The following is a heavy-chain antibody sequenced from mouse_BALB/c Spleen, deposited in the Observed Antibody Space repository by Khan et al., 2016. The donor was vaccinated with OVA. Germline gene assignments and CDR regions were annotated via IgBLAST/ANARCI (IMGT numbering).Heavy chain of an antibody. CDR2: INPSNAYT. D-gene: IGHD1-1*01. V-gene: IGHV1-4*01. Sequence: VQLLESGAELARPGASVKMSCKASGYTFTSYSMHWIKQRPGQGLEWIGNINPSNAYTNYNQKFKDKATLTADKSSSTAYIQLSSLTYEYSAVYYCARYFHNYGSRGALDYWGQGTSVTVSS. J-gene: IGHJ4*01. CDR1: GYTFTSYS. CDR3: ARYFHNYGSRGALDY.